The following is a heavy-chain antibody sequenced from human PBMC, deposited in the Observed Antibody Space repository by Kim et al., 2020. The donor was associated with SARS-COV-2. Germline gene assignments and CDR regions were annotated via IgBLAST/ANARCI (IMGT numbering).Heavy chain of an antibody. J-gene: IGHJ4*02. CDR2: ISGSGGST. D-gene: IGHD3-22*01. CDR1: GFTFSSYA. CDR3: AKRYYYDSSGYYLFDY. V-gene: IGHV3-23*01. Sequence: GGSLRLSCAASGFTFSSYAMRWVRQAPGKGLEWVSAISGSGGSTYYADSVKGRFTISRDNSKNTLYLQMNSLRAEDTAVYYCAKRYYYDSSGYYLFDYWGQGTLVTVSS.